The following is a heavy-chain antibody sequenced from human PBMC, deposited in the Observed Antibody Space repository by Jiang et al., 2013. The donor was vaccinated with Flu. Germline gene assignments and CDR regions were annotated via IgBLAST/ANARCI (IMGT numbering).Heavy chain of an antibody. Sequence: VQLLESGGGLVQPGGSLRLSCAASGFTFNKFGMGWVRQAPGKGLEWVTAIDASGVTTFYADSVKGRFTISRDNSRYTMYLQMNSLRVEDTALYYCAKESGGGLPFDYWGQGILVHRLL. CDR1: GFTFNKFG. CDR3: AKESGGGLPFDY. CDR2: IDASGVTT. D-gene: IGHD3-10*01. V-gene: IGHV3-23*01. J-gene: IGHJ4*02.